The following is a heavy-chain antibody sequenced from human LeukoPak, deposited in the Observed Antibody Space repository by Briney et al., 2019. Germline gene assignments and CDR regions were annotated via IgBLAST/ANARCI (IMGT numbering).Heavy chain of an antibody. D-gene: IGHD4-17*01. V-gene: IGHV3-20*01. J-gene: IGHJ2*01. Sequence: GGSLRLSCAASGFTFDDYAMRWVRQAPGKGLEWVSGINWNGGSTGYADSVKGRFTISRDNAKKSLYLQMNSLRAEDTALYHCARVQGTETTTWYFDLWGRGTLVTVSS. CDR3: ARVQGTETTTWYFDL. CDR1: GFTFDDYA. CDR2: INWNGGST.